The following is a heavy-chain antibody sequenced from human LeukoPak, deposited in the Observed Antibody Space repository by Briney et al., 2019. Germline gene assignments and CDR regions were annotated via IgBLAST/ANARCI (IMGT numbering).Heavy chain of an antibody. CDR2: INYSGRT. V-gene: IGHV4-34*01. Sequence: SETLSLTCAVFDGSFSDYYWSWVRQPPGKGLEWIGEINYSGRTNYYPSLTSRATLSIDTSKNQFSLKLSSVTVADTAVYYCARGVRGSTSWNSYYNYFYLDVWGKGTTVTISS. J-gene: IGHJ6*03. CDR1: DGSFSDYY. D-gene: IGHD1-7*01. CDR3: ARGVRGSTSWNSYYNYFYLDV.